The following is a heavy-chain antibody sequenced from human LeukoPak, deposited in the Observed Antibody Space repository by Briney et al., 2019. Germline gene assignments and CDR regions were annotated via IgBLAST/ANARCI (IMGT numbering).Heavy chain of an antibody. V-gene: IGHV3-30*04. J-gene: IGHJ6*02. CDR3: ARDAVTYYYYGMDV. CDR2: ILYDGSNK. CDR1: GFTFSSYA. Sequence: GRSLRLSCAASGFTFSSYAMHWVRQAPGKGLEWVAVILYDGSNKYYADSVKGRFTISRDNPKNTLYLQMNSLRAEDTAVYYCARDAVTYYYYGMDVWGQGTTVTVSS. D-gene: IGHD5-18*01.